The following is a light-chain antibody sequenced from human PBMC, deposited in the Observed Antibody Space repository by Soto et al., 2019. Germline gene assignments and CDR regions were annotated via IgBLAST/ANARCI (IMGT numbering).Light chain of an antibody. V-gene: IGKV3-20*01. J-gene: IGKJ1*01. Sequence: DIVLTQSPGTLSVSPGESATLSCRASQTISSNHSAWYQQKPGQAPSLLIYGTSSIATGIPYRFSGSGSGTDFILTIRRLEPEDSAIYYCQQYVSWTFGQGTKVEIK. CDR3: QQYVSWT. CDR1: QTISSNH. CDR2: GTS.